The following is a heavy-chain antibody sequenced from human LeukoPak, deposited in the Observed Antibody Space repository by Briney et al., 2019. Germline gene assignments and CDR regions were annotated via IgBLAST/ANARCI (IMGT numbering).Heavy chain of an antibody. CDR3: AREPHYYYYYGMDV. Sequence: GASVKVSCKASGYTLTSYGISWVRQAPGQGLEWMGWISAYNGNTNYAQKLQGRVTMTTDTSTSTAYMELRSLRSDDTAVYYCAREPHYYYYYGMDVWGQGTTVTVSS. V-gene: IGHV1-18*01. CDR1: GYTLTSYG. CDR2: ISAYNGNT. J-gene: IGHJ6*02.